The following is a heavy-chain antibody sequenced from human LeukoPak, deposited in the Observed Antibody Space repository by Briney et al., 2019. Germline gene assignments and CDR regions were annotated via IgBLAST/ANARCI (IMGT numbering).Heavy chain of an antibody. CDR3: AKVPHFGDYVI. D-gene: IGHD4-17*01. Sequence: GGSLRLSCAASGFTLSSYAMSWVRPAPGKGLEWVSAISGSGGTTYYADSVKGRFTISRDNSKNTLYLQMNSLRAEDTAVYYCAKVPHFGDYVIWGQGTMVTVSS. CDR2: ISGSGGTT. V-gene: IGHV3-23*01. CDR1: GFTLSSYA. J-gene: IGHJ3*02.